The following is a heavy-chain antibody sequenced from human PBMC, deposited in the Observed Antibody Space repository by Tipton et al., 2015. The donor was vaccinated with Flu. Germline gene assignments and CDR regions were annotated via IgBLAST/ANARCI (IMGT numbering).Heavy chain of an antibody. V-gene: IGHV4-59*08. CDR1: GGSISSYY. D-gene: IGHD6-6*01. Sequence: TLSLTCTVSGGSISSYYWSWIRQPPGKGLEWIGYIYYSGSTNYNPSLKRRVTISVDTSKNQFSLKLSSVTAADTAVYYCARLRVDSSSSALFDYWGQGTLVTVSS. J-gene: IGHJ4*02. CDR2: IYYSGST. CDR3: ARLRVDSSSSALFDY.